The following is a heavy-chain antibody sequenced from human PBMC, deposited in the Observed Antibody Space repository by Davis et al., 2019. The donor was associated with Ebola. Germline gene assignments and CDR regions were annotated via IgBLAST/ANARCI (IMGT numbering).Heavy chain of an antibody. V-gene: IGHV3-23*01. Sequence: GESLKISCAASGFTFDNFWMSWVRQAPGKGLEYVSAISGNGGSTYYADSVKGRFTISRDNSKNTLHLQMNSLRVEDTAIYYCAKDTSNVWFDVWGQGTMVTVAS. CDR1: GFTFDNFW. J-gene: IGHJ3*01. D-gene: IGHD6-19*01. CDR3: AKDTSNVWFDV. CDR2: ISGNGGST.